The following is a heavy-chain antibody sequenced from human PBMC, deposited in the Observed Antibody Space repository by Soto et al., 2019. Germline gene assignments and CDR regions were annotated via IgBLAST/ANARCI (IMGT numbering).Heavy chain of an antibody. Sequence: GGSLRLSCAASGFTFSSYGMHWVRQAPGKGLEWVAVIWYDGSNKYYADSVKGRFTISRDNSKNTLYLQMNSLRAEDTAVYYCARDIVVVPENYYYGMYVWGQGTTVTVSS. CDR1: GFTFSSYG. V-gene: IGHV3-33*01. CDR2: IWYDGSNK. D-gene: IGHD3-22*01. CDR3: ARDIVVVPENYYYGMYV. J-gene: IGHJ6*02.